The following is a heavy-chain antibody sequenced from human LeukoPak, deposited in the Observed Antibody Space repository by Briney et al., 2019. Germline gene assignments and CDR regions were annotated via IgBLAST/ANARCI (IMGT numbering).Heavy chain of an antibody. CDR2: ISYDGSNK. Sequence: GRSLRLFCAASGFTFSSYGMHWVRQDPGKGLEWVAVISYDGSNKYYADSVKGRFTISRDNSKNTLYLQMNSLRAEDTAVYYCAKDFTDRSDYWGQGTLVTVSS. CDR3: AKDFTDRSDY. CDR1: GFTFSSYG. J-gene: IGHJ4*02. V-gene: IGHV3-30*18. D-gene: IGHD1-14*01.